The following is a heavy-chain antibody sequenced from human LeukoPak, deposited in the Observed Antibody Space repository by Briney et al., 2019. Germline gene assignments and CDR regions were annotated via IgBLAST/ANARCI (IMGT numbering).Heavy chain of an antibody. CDR3: AREACREVGLMWPRLGGQDCRYDH. Sequence: ASVKVSCKASGDTFSSYAINWVRQAPGQGPEWMGRITPFLGIANYPQKFQGRVTITADESTTTVCMELSSLRSEDTAVNYCAREACREVGLMWPRLGGQDCRYDHWGQGTLVTVSS. D-gene: IGHD3-16*01. CDR2: ITPFLGIA. J-gene: IGHJ4*02. CDR1: GDTFSSYA. V-gene: IGHV1-69*04.